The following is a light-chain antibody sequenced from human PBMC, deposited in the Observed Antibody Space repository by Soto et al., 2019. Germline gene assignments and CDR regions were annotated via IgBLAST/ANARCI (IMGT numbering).Light chain of an antibody. V-gene: IGKV1-39*01. Sequence: IQMTQSPSSLSASVGDRVTITCRASQSISSYVNWYQQKPGKSPNLLIYAASSLQSGVPSRFSGSGSGTDFTLTISSLRPEDFATYYCQQSYSTPLTFGGGTKVEIK. CDR2: AAS. CDR3: QQSYSTPLT. J-gene: IGKJ4*01. CDR1: QSISSY.